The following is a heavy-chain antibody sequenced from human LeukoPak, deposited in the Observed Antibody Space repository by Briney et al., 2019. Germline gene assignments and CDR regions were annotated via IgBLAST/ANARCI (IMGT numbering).Heavy chain of an antibody. V-gene: IGHV3-21*01. CDR3: ARAWLQPYYFDY. Sequence: GGSLRLSCAASGFTFNSYSMNWVRQAPGKGLEWVSSISSSSSYIYYADSVKGRFTISRDNAKNSLYLQMNSLRAEDTAVYYCARAWLQPYYFDYWGQGTLVTVSS. CDR1: GFTFNSYS. CDR2: ISSSSSYI. J-gene: IGHJ4*02. D-gene: IGHD5-24*01.